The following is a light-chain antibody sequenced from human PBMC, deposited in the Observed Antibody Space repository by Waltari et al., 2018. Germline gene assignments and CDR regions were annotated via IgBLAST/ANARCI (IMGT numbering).Light chain of an antibody. J-gene: IGKJ5*01. CDR2: LGS. Sequence: EMVMTQSPLSLSVSPGESASASCRSSQSLLHSSGHHFLYWYLQKPGQSPQLLIYLGSYRASGVPARFSASRSGSDFTLKISRVEAEDVGVYFCMQALQTPKTFGQGTRL. CDR1: QSLLHSSGHHF. CDR3: MQALQTPKT. V-gene: IGKV2-28*01.